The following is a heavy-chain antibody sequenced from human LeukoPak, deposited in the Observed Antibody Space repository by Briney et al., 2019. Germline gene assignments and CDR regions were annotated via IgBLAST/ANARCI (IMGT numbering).Heavy chain of an antibody. D-gene: IGHD5-18*01. CDR2: IYYSGST. Sequence: SENLSLTCTVSGGSISSGGYYWSWIRQHPGKGLEWIGYIYYSGSTYYNPSLKSRVTISVDTSKNQFSLKLSSVTAADTAVYYCARGRGYSYAVPYFDYWGQGTLVTVSS. J-gene: IGHJ4*02. CDR1: GGSISSGGYY. CDR3: ARGRGYSYAVPYFDY. V-gene: IGHV4-31*03.